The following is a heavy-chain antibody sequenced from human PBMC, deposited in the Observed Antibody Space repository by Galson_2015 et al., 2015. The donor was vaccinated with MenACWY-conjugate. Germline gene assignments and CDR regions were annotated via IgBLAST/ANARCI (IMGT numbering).Heavy chain of an antibody. CDR1: GDSVSSNSAA. CDR2: TYYRSKWNY. J-gene: IGHJ5*02. Sequence: CAISGDSVSSNSAAWNWIRQSPSRGLEWLGRTYYRSKWNYNYALSVKSRIIINPDTSKNQFSLQLNSVTPEDTAVYYCARGPGTLNPWSQGTRVTVSS. CDR3: ARGPGTLNP. V-gene: IGHV6-1*01. D-gene: IGHD2-8*01.